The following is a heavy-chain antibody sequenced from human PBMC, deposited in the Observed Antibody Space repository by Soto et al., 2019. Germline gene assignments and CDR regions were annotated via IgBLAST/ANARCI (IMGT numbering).Heavy chain of an antibody. CDR2: IHYSGST. D-gene: IGHD4-4*01. CDR3: ARHSYYSNPLRFDP. J-gene: IGHJ5*02. Sequence: QVQLQESGLGLVQPSETLSLTCTVSGGSITGYYWSWIRQPPGKGPEWIGNIHYSGSTNYNPSLKSRVTISVDTSKNQFSLRLSSVTAAETAVYYCARHSYYSNPLRFDPWGQGTLVTVSS. V-gene: IGHV4-59*08. CDR1: GGSITGYY.